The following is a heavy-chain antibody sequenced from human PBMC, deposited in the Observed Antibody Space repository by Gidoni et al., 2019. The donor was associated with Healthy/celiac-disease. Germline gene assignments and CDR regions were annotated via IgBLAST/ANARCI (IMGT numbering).Heavy chain of an antibody. D-gene: IGHD3-3*01. CDR1: GFTFADYG. J-gene: IGHJ3*02. V-gene: IGHV3-20*01. Sequence: EVQLVESGGGVVRPGGSLRLSCAASGFTFADYGMSWVRQAPGKGLEWVSGINWNGGSTGYADSVKGRFTISRDNAKNSLYLQMNSLRAEDTALYHCARARRGNLEWLLSKGDAFDIWGQGTMVTVSS. CDR3: ARARRGNLEWLLSKGDAFDI. CDR2: INWNGGST.